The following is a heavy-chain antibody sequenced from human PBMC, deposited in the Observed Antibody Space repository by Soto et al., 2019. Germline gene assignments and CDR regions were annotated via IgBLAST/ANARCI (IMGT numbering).Heavy chain of an antibody. CDR3: TTARGTYGAEYFQH. Sequence: PGGSLRLSCAASGFTFTNAWMSWVRQAPGKGLEWVGRIKRKTDGGTTEYAAPVKGRVTLSRDDSKNPLYLPMNSLRTEDTAVYYCTTARGTYGAEYFQHWGQGTLVTVSS. J-gene: IGHJ1*01. CDR1: GFTFTNAW. CDR2: IKRKTDGGTT. V-gene: IGHV3-15*01. D-gene: IGHD4-17*01.